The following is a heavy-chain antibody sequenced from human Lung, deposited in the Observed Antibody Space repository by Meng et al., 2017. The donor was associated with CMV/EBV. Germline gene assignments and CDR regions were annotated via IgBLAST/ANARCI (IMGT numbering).Heavy chain of an antibody. J-gene: IGHJ3*02. CDR3: AREPGRGAFDI. V-gene: IGHV3-74*01. CDR1: GININTYW. CDR2: IYSDGIST. Sequence: SWAASGININTYWMHWVRQDPGKGLVWLSRIYSDGISTRYADSVKGRFTISRDNTKNTLYLQMNGLRAEETAVYYCAREPGRGAFDIWGQGTLVXVSS. D-gene: IGHD3-10*01.